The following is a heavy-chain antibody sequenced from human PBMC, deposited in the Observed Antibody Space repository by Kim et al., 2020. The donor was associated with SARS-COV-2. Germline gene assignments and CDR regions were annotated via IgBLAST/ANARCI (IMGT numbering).Heavy chain of an antibody. CDR1: SDSISSYY. CDR2: IYYSGSS. CDR3: TRSEGRGSWHQFDY. V-gene: IGHV4-59*01. Sequence: PETLSLTCTVSSDSISSYYWSWIRQLPGKGLEWLGYIYYSGSSDYNPSLKSRVTISWDTSKNQVSLDVTSVSAADTAVYYCTRSEGRGSWHQFDYWGQGILVTVSS. D-gene: IGHD6-13*01. J-gene: IGHJ4*02.